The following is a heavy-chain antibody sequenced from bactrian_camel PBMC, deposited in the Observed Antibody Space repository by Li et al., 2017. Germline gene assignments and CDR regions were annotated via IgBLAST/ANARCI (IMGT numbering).Heavy chain of an antibody. CDR1: GFTFSRFA. CDR2: CYTDGSKT. V-gene: IGHV3S7*01. J-gene: IGHJ4*01. D-gene: IGHD6*01. CDR3: TAGYRDGSRY. Sequence: HVQLVESGGGLVQPGGSLRLSCAASGFTFSRFAMSWVRQAPWKGLEWVSGCYTDGSKTYTADSVKGRFTSSRANAKNTMYLQMNSLKPEDTAVHYCTAGYRDGSRYWGQGTQVTVS.